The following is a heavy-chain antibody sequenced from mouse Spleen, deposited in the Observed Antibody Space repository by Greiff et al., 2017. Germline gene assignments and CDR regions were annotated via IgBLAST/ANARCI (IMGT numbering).Heavy chain of an antibody. Sequence: DVMLVESGEGLVKPGGSLKLSCAASGFTFSSYAMSWVRQTPEKRLEWVAYISSGGDYIYYADTVKGRFTISRDNARNTLYLQMSSLKSEDTAMYYCTRDYLGYFDYWGQGTTLTVSS. V-gene: IGHV5-9-1*02. J-gene: IGHJ2*01. CDR2: ISSGGDYI. CDR1: GFTFSSYA. D-gene: IGHD2-4*01. CDR3: TRDYLGYFDY.